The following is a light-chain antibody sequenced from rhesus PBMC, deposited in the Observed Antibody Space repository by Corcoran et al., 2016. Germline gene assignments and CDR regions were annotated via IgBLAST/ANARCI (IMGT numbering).Light chain of an antibody. V-gene: IGKV1-28*01. Sequence: DIQMTQSPSSPSAFVGDTVTITCRASPGSGRYLNWFQQKAGKAPMLLTYDASSLESGVPSRFRGSGSGTESTLAFSTLQPADFAAYYSLQHNIYPWTFGQGTKVEIK. CDR3: LQHNIYPWT. CDR2: DAS. J-gene: IGKJ1*01. CDR1: PGSGRY.